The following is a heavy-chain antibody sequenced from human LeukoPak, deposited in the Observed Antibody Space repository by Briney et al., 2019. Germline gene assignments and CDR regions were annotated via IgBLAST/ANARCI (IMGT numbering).Heavy chain of an antibody. CDR3: ARHVARRGSYVDY. V-gene: IGHV1-2*02. CDR1: GYTFTGFY. D-gene: IGHD1-26*01. J-gene: IGHJ4*02. Sequence: ASVKVSCKASGYTFTGFYMHWVRQAPRQVLEWMGWINPNSGGTNYAQRFQGRVTMTRDTSISTAYMELSRLRSDDTAVYYCARHVARRGSYVDYWGQGTLVTVSS. CDR2: INPNSGGT.